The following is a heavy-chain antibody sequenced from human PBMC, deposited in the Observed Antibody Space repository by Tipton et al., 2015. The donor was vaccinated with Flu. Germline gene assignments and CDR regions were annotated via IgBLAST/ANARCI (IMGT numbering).Heavy chain of an antibody. D-gene: IGHD4-17*01. CDR1: GFTFSASA. J-gene: IGHJ4*02. CDR2: IRSKADAYAT. CDR3: TGDYVNSDY. Sequence: SLRLSCAASGFTFSASAMQWVLQASGRGFEWLGRIRSKADAYATTYAASVKGRFTISRDDSKNTAYLQMNSVKTEDTALYFCTGDYVNSDYWGQGTLVTVFS. V-gene: IGHV3-73*01.